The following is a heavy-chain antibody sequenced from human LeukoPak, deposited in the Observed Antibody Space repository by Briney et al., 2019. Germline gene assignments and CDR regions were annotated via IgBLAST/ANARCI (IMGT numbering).Heavy chain of an antibody. V-gene: IGHV4-61*02. Sequence: SQTLSLTCTVSGGSISSGSYYWNWIRQPAGKGLEWIGRIYTSGSTNYNPSLKSRVTISVDTSENQFSLKLSSVTAADTAVYYCARDVRNCSSTSCSYYFDYWGQGTLVTVSS. CDR3: ARDVRNCSSTSCSYYFDY. D-gene: IGHD2-2*01. CDR2: IYTSGST. CDR1: GGSISSGSYY. J-gene: IGHJ4*02.